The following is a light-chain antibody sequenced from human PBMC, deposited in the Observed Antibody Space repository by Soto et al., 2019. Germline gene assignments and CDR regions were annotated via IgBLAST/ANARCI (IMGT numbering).Light chain of an antibody. CDR1: QGIRND. Sequence: AIQMTQSPSSLSASVGDRVTITCRASQGIRNDLGWYQQKPGKAPTLLIYAASSLQSGVASRMSSSGSGTDFTLTISSLQPEDFATYYCLQDYYYPYTFGQGTKLEIK. V-gene: IGKV1-6*01. J-gene: IGKJ2*01. CDR2: AAS. CDR3: LQDYYYPYT.